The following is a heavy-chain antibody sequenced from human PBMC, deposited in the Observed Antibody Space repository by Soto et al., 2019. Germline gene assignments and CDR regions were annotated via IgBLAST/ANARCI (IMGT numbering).Heavy chain of an antibody. J-gene: IGHJ4*02. CDR2: MKQDGSEK. CDR3: ARAQDYGAHFDY. Sequence: DVQLVESGGGLVQPGGSRGPPCAPLGFTFVGYWLGWVRRAQGKGLGGVANMKQDGSEKYYVDSVKGRFTISRDKAKNSLYLQMNSLRAEDTAVYYCARAQDYGAHFDYWGQGTLVTVSS. CDR1: GFTFVGYW. D-gene: IGHD4-17*01. V-gene: IGHV3-7*01.